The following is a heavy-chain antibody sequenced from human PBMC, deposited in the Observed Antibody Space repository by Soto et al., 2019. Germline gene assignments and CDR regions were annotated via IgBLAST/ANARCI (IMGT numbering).Heavy chain of an antibody. Sequence: EVQLVESGGGLIQPGGSLRLSCAASGFTVSSNYMSWVRQAPGKGLEWVSGIYSGGSTYYADSVKGRFTISRDNSKNTLYLQMNSLRAEDTAVYYCARVRLLGTAMGPCDYWGQGTLVTVSS. CDR1: GFTVSSNY. CDR2: IYSGGST. V-gene: IGHV3-53*01. CDR3: ARVRLLGTAMGPCDY. D-gene: IGHD5-18*01. J-gene: IGHJ4*02.